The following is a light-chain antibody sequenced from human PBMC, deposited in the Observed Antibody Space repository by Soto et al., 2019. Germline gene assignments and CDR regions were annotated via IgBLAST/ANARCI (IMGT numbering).Light chain of an antibody. CDR1: SSDVGGYNY. CDR3: SSYTSSSPYV. J-gene: IGLJ1*01. V-gene: IGLV2-14*01. Sequence: QSVLTQPASVSGSPGQSITISCTGTSSDVGGYNYVSWYQQHPGKAPKLMIYDVSNRPSGVSNRFSGSKSGNTASLTISGLQAEDEPDYYCSSYTSSSPYVVGNGTKVXXL. CDR2: DVS.